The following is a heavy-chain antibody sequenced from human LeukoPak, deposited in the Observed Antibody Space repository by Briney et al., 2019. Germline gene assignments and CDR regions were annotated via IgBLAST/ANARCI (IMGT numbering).Heavy chain of an antibody. J-gene: IGHJ3*02. D-gene: IGHD3-3*01. V-gene: IGHV3-23*01. CDR2: ISGSGGST. Sequence: GGSLRLSCAASRFSFSTYAMSWVRQAPGKGLEWVSAISGSGGSTYYADSVKGRSTISRDNSKNTLYLQMNSLRAEDTAVYYCAKGRRFLEWFDPFDIWGQGTMVTVSS. CDR3: AKGRRFLEWFDPFDI. CDR1: RFSFSTYA.